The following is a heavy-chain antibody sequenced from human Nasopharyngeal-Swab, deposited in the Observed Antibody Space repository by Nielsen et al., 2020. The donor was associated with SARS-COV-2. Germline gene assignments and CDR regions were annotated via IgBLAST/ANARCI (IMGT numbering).Heavy chain of an antibody. V-gene: IGHV3-21*01. J-gene: IGHJ6*02. CDR1: GFTFSHYH. D-gene: IGHD3-3*01. Sequence: GGSLRLSCAASGFTFSHYHFNFFLPSPFSFLSWVSSISSSSSYIYYADSVKGRFTISRDNAKNSLYLQMNSLRAEDTAVYYCARDGLDYDFWSAYFMDVWGQGTTVTVSS. CDR3: ARDGLDYDFWSAYFMDV. CDR2: ISSSSSYI.